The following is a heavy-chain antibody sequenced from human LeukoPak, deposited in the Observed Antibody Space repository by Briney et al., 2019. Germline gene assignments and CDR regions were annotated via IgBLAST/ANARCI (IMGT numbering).Heavy chain of an antibody. CDR1: GDSVSNGNYY. J-gene: IGHJ4*02. V-gene: IGHV4-61*03. D-gene: IGHD3-10*01. Sequence: SETLSLTCTVSGDSVSNGNYYWSWLRQPPGKALEWIDYIYYTGKTYYNPSLEGRVTILVDTSRNHFSVKLSSVTAADTAVYYCARSQNYYGSGDYWSQGTLVTVSS. CDR3: ARSQNYYGSGDY. CDR2: IYYTGKT.